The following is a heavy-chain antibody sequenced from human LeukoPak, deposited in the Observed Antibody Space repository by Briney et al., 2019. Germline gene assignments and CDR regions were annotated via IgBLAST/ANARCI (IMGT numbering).Heavy chain of an antibody. Sequence: GGSLRLSCAASGFTFSTYAMHWVRQAPGKGLEWVSAVSGSGGDTYYADSVTGRFTISRDNSKNTLYVLLNSLRAEDTAVYYCATTLNTGFFPSWGRGTLVTVSS. CDR2: VSGSGGDT. CDR3: ATTLNTGFFPS. D-gene: IGHD5-18*01. CDR1: GFTFSTYA. J-gene: IGHJ5*02. V-gene: IGHV3-23*01.